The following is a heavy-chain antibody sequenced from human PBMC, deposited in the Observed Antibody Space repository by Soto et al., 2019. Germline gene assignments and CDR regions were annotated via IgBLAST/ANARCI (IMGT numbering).Heavy chain of an antibody. J-gene: IGHJ6*02. CDR3: GREIYYDFWSGYYPMDV. CDR1: AGSISSYY. CDR2: IYTSGST. D-gene: IGHD3-3*01. Sequence: PSETLSLTCILSAGSISSYYRSWIRQPAGKGLEWIGRIYTSGSTNYNPSLKSRVTISVDTSKNQLSLKLSSVTAAATAVFYCGREIYYDFWSGYYPMDVLGQGNTGTVSS. V-gene: IGHV4-4*07.